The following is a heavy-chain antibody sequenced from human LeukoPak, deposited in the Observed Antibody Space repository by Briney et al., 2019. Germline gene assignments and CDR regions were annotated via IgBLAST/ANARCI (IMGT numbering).Heavy chain of an antibody. Sequence: ASVKVSCKASGYTFTSYDIKWVRQATGQGLEWMGWMNPNSGNTGYAQKFQGRVTMTRNTSISTAYMELSSLRSEDTAVYYCAREGSSSWSPYYYYYYMDVWGKGTTVTVSS. CDR2: MNPNSGNT. CDR3: AREGSSSWSPYYYYYYMDV. V-gene: IGHV1-8*01. CDR1: GYTFTSYD. D-gene: IGHD6-13*01. J-gene: IGHJ6*03.